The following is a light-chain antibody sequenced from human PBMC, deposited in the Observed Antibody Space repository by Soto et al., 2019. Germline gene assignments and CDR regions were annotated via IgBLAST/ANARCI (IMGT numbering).Light chain of an antibody. J-gene: IGKJ1*01. CDR3: QQSYSTPWT. V-gene: IGKV1-39*01. CDR1: QSISSY. CDR2: AAS. Sequence: IQMTQSPSSLSASVGDRVTITCRASQSISSYLNWYQQKPVKAPKALIYAASTLQSEVPSPFSGSGSGRDFTLTINWLQPEDFATYYCQQSYSTPWTFGQGTRV.